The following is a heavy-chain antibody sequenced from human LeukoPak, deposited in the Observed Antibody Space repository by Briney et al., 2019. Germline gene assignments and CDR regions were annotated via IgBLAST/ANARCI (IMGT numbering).Heavy chain of an antibody. J-gene: IGHJ4*02. CDR2: IKQDGSEK. D-gene: IGHD6-19*01. Sequence: GGSLRLSCAASGFTFSSYWMSWVRQAPGKGLEWVANIKQDGSEKYCVDSVKGRFTISRDNAKNSLYLLMNSLRAEDTAVYYCARDLYSSGWPFDYWGQGTLVTVSS. V-gene: IGHV3-7*01. CDR1: GFTFSSYW. CDR3: ARDLYSSGWPFDY.